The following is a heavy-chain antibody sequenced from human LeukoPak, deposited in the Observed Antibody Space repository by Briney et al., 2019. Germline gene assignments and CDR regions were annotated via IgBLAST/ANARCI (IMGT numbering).Heavy chain of an antibody. CDR2: ISRDTPRT. Sequence: PGGSLRLSCAASGFTFSSYSMNWVRQAPGKGLEWVSYISRDTPRTYYADSVRGRFTISRDNAKNSLYLQMNSLRDEDTAVYYCERDPDWLEYGGQGTLVTVSS. CDR1: GFTFSSYS. J-gene: IGHJ4*02. V-gene: IGHV3-48*02. D-gene: IGHD3/OR15-3a*01. CDR3: ERDPDWLEY.